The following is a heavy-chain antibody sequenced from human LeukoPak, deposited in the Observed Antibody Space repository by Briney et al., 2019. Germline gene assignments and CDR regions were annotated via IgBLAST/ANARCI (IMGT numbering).Heavy chain of an antibody. CDR2: IYPGDSDT. D-gene: IGHD1-26*01. J-gene: IGHJ4*02. Sequence: GESLKVSCKGSGYSFTSYWIAWVRQTPGKGLEWMGIIYPGDSDTRYSPSFQGQVTISADKFISTAYLQWSSLKASDTAMYYCARFTNLYSGSHWYWGPGTLVTVSS. CDR1: GYSFTSYW. CDR3: ARFTNLYSGSHWY. V-gene: IGHV5-51*01.